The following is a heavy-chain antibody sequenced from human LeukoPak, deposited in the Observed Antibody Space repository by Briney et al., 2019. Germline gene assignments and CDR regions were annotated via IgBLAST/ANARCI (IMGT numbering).Heavy chain of an antibody. D-gene: IGHD4-17*01. CDR3: ARLGTTVTDAIDS. J-gene: IGHJ4*02. Sequence: GGSLRLSCAASGFTFRNYWMSWVRQAPGKGPEWVANIKQDGSAKYCVDSVKGRFTISRDNAKNSLYVQMNSLRAEDTALYYCARLGTTVTDAIDSWGQGTLVTVSS. CDR1: GFTFRNYW. V-gene: IGHV3-7*01. CDR2: IKQDGSAK.